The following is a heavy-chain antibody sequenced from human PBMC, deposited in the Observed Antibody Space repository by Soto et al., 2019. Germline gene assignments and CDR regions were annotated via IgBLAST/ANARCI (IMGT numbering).Heavy chain of an antibody. J-gene: IGHJ6*02. CDR3: ANPPGPYYYYGMDV. Sequence: PGGSLRLSCAASGFTFSSYGMHWVRQAPGKGLEWVAVISYDGSNKYYADSVKGRFTISRDNSKNTLYLQMNSLRAEDTAVYYCANPPGPYYYYGMDVWGQGTTVTVSS. CDR2: ISYDGSNK. V-gene: IGHV3-30*18. CDR1: GFTFSSYG.